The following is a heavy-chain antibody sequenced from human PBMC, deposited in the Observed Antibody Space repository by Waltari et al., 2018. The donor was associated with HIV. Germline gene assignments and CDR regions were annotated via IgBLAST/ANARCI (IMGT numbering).Heavy chain of an antibody. D-gene: IGHD6-19*01. CDR1: GGSISNYY. V-gene: IGHV4-59*01. CDR2: IYYSGST. Sequence: QVQLQESGPGLVKPSETLSLTCSVSGGSISNYYWSWIRQPPGKGLEWIAYIYYSGSTNYTPSLKSLVTISVDTSENQFSLNLTSVTAADTAVYYCARGHIEVAGFFDYWGQGVLVSVSS. J-gene: IGHJ4*02. CDR3: ARGHIEVAGFFDY.